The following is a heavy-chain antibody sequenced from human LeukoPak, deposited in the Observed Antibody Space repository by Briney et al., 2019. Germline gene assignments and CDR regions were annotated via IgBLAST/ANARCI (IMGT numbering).Heavy chain of an antibody. Sequence: PGGSLSLSCTTSGLTFADYAMTWVRKAPGKGLEWVTFIRNKANGGTTEYAASVKGRFTILRDDSKTIAYLQMNSLKTEDTAVYYCTTGSYHESSGYRFDYWGQGTLVTVSS. V-gene: IGHV3-49*04. CDR2: IRNKANGGTT. CDR3: TTGSYHESSGYRFDY. J-gene: IGHJ4*02. D-gene: IGHD3-22*01. CDR1: GLTFADYA.